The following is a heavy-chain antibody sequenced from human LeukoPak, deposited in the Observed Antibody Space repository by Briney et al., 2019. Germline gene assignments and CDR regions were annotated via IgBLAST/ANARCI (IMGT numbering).Heavy chain of an antibody. J-gene: IGHJ4*02. Sequence: ASVKVCCKASGYTFTSYGISWVRQAPGQGLEWMGWISAYNGNTNYAQKLQGRVTMTTDTSTSTAYMELRSLRSDDTAVYYCARVGTYYYDSSAQYVDFFDYWGQGTLVTVSS. D-gene: IGHD3-22*01. CDR3: ARVGTYYYDSSAQYVDFFDY. CDR2: ISAYNGNT. V-gene: IGHV1-18*01. CDR1: GYTFTSYG.